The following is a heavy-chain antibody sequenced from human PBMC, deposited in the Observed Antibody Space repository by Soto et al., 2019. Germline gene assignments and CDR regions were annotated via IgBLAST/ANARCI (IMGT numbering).Heavy chain of an antibody. V-gene: IGHV1-58*01. CDR1: GLTFSDSA. D-gene: IGHD2-15*01. CDR3: AAAVLTYGNGGYFVDGFAN. Sequence: SVKVSCKASGLTFSDSAVQWVRQRRGHRLEWIGWIVVGSGNTNYAQDFQGRVTISRDMTTDTVYMELSSLRSEDSAVLFCAAAVLTYGNGGYFVDGFANCGQGTMVTVSS. J-gene: IGHJ3*02. CDR2: IVVGSGNT.